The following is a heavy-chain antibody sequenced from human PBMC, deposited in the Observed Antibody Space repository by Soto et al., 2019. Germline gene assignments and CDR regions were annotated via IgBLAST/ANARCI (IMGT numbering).Heavy chain of an antibody. V-gene: IGHV4-39*01. D-gene: IGHD5-12*01. J-gene: IGHJ4*02. Sequence: QLQLQESGPGLVKPSETLSLTCTVSGGSISNSNYYWGWIRQPPGKGLEWIASRYYSGSTYYNPSLKRRVTISVDSSKNQFSLKLSSVTAADTAVYYCASPDVYGGYYVHFDYWGQGTLVTVSS. CDR3: ASPDVYGGYYVHFDY. CDR1: GGSISNSNYY. CDR2: RYYSGST.